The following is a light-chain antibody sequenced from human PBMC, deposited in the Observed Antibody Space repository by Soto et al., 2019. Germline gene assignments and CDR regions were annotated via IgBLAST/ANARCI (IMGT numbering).Light chain of an antibody. V-gene: IGKV1-8*01. J-gene: IGKJ5*01. Sequence: AIRMTQSPSSFSASTGDRVTNTCRASQGISSDLAWYQQKPGKAPKLLIYAASTLQSGVPSRFSGSGSGTDFTLTISCLQSEDFATYYCQQYYSYPRTFGQGTRLEIK. CDR2: AAS. CDR3: QQYYSYPRT. CDR1: QGISSD.